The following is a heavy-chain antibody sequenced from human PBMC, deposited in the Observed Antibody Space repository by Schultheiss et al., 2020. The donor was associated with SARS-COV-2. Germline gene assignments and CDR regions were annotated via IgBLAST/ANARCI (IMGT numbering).Heavy chain of an antibody. D-gene: IGHD6-13*01. CDR3: ATTLGRQQPYYYYYMDV. Sequence: SETLSLTCAVYGGSFSGYYWSWIRQHPGKGLEWIGYIYYSGSTNYNPSLKSRVTISVDTSKNQFSLKLSSVTAADTAVYYCATTLGRQQPYYYYYMDVWGKGTTVTVSS. CDR2: IYYSGST. CDR1: GGSFSGYY. J-gene: IGHJ6*03. V-gene: IGHV4-34*01.